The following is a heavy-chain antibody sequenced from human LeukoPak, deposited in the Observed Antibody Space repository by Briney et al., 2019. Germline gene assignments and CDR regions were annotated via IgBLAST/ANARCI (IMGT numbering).Heavy chain of an antibody. CDR3: ARERDNIMARGPLDV. J-gene: IGHJ4*02. Sequence: GGSVKVSCKASGYTFTSYYMHWVRQAPGQGHEWMGIINPSGGGTTYAQKFQDRFTMTRDPSTSTVYMELRSLRYEDTAVYYCARERDNIMARGPLDVWVQGTLVTVSS. D-gene: IGHD3-10*01. CDR2: INPSGGGT. CDR1: GYTFTSYY. V-gene: IGHV1-46*01.